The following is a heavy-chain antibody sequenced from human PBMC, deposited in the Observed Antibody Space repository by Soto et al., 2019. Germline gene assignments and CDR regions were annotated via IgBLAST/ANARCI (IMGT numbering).Heavy chain of an antibody. CDR3: ARDYVWGSYRPESGFDY. D-gene: IGHD3-16*02. J-gene: IGHJ4*02. V-gene: IGHV3-48*02. Sequence: GGSLRLSCAASGFTFSSYSMNWVRQAPGKGLEWVSYISSSSSTIYYADSVKGRFTISRDNAKNSLYLQMNSLRDEDTAAYYCARDYVWGSYRPESGFDYWGQGTLVTVSS. CDR1: GFTFSSYS. CDR2: ISSSSSTI.